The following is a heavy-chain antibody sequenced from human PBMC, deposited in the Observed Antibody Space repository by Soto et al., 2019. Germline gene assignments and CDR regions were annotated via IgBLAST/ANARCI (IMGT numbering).Heavy chain of an antibody. V-gene: IGHV1-69*08. CDR2: IIPILGIA. D-gene: IGHD2-2*01. CDR3: AGDLILCRSTSCYSGWFDP. CDR1: GGTFSSYT. Sequence: QVQLGQSGAEVKKPGSSVKVSCKASGGTFSSYTISWVRQAPGQGLEWMGRIIPILGIANYAQKFQGRVTITADKSTSTAYMELSSLRSEDTAVYYCAGDLILCRSTSCYSGWFDPWGQGTLVTVSS. J-gene: IGHJ5*02.